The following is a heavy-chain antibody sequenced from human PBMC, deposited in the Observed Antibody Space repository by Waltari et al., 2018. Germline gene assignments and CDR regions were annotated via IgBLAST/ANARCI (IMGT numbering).Heavy chain of an antibody. Sequence: EVQLVESGGGLVQPGGSLRLSCAASGFTFSSYEMNWVRQAPGKGLEWVSYISSSGSTSYYADSVKGRFNISRDNSKNTLYLQMNSLRAEDTAVYYGATAVGGGGAFDIWGQGTMVTVSS. J-gene: IGHJ3*02. CDR1: GFTFSSYE. V-gene: IGHV3-48*03. CDR2: ISSSGSTS. CDR3: ATAVGGGGAFDI. D-gene: IGHD3-16*01.